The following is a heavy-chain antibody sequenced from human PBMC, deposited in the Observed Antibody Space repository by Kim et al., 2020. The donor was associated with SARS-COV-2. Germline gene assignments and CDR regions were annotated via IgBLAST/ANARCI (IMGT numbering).Heavy chain of an antibody. D-gene: IGHD6-19*01. CDR2: IWYDGSNK. J-gene: IGHJ4*02. CDR3: ARDLISGWGPFDY. Sequence: GGSPRLSCAASGFTFSSYGMHWVRQAPGKGLEWVAVIWYDGSNKYYADSVKGRFTISRDNSKNTLYLQMNSLRAEDTAVYYCARDLISGWGPFDYWGQGTLVTVSS. V-gene: IGHV3-33*01. CDR1: GFTFSSYG.